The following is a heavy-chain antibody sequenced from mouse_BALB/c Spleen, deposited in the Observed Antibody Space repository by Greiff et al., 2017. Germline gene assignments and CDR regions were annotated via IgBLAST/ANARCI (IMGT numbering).Heavy chain of an antibody. V-gene: IGHV5-6-5*01. D-gene: IGHD1-1*01. J-gene: IGHJ4*01. Sequence: SVKGRFTISRDNARNILYLQMSSLRSEDTAMYYCARGYYGSRMYYAMDYWGQGTSVTVSS. CDR3: ARGYYGSRMYYAMDY.